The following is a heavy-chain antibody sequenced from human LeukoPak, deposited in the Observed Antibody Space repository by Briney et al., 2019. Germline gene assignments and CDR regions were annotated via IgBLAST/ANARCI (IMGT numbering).Heavy chain of an antibody. Sequence: GGSLRLSCAASGFTFSSYGMHWVRQAPVKGLEWVAVTSYDGSDKYSADSVKGRFTISRDNSKNTLYLQMNSLRAEDTAVYYCAKNAHYQGYSYGGIDYWGQGTLVTVSS. D-gene: IGHD5-18*01. CDR3: AKNAHYQGYSYGGIDY. CDR1: GFTFSSYG. J-gene: IGHJ4*02. CDR2: TSYDGSDK. V-gene: IGHV3-30*18.